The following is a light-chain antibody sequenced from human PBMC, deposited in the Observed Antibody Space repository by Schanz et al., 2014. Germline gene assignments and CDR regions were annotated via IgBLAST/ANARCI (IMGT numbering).Light chain of an antibody. CDR2: DVS. CDR1: SSDVGGYNY. J-gene: IGLJ2*01. CDR3: SSYAGSNRKV. V-gene: IGLV2-14*03. Sequence: QSALTQPASVSGSPGQSITISCTGTSSDVGGYNYVSWYQQHPGKAPKLMIYDVSKRPSGVSDRFSGSKSGNTASLTISGLQAEDEADYYCSSYAGSNRKVFGGGTKLTVL.